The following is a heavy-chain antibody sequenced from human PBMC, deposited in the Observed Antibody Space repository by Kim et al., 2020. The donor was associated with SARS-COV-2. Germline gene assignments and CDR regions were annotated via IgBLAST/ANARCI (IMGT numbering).Heavy chain of an antibody. D-gene: IGHD2-2*01. CDR1: GFTFSVFA. J-gene: IGHJ4*02. Sequence: GGSLRLSCVASGFTFSVFAMSWVRQTPGKGLEWVSGIGGSGRSTFYADSVKGRFTISRDNSKNTLYLQMNSLRAEDTAVYYCAKFNGPAARDQYSFDSWGQGTLVTVSS. CDR3: AKFNGPAARDQYSFDS. V-gene: IGHV3-23*01. CDR2: IGGSGRST.